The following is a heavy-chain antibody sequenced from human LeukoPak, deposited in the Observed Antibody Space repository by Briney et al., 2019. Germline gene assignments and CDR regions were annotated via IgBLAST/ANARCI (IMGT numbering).Heavy chain of an antibody. Sequence: SETLSLTCAVYGGSFSGYYWSWIRQPPGKGLGWIGEINHSGSTNYNPSLKSRVTMSVDTSKNQFSLKLSSVTAADTAVYYCARDPLGDRGYWGQGTLVTVSS. D-gene: IGHD4-17*01. CDR3: ARDPLGDRGY. V-gene: IGHV4-34*01. J-gene: IGHJ4*02. CDR1: GGSFSGYY. CDR2: INHSGST.